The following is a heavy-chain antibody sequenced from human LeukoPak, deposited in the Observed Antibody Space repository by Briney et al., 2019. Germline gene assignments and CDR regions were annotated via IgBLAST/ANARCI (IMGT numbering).Heavy chain of an antibody. V-gene: IGHV4-31*03. CDR1: GGSISSGGDY. CDR2: IYYSGST. CDR3: ASSYYGSGSYYWYFQH. Sequence: PSETLSLTCTVSGGSISSGGDYWSWVRQHPGKGLEWIGYIYYSGSTYYNPSLKSRVTISVDASKNQFSLKLSSVTAADTAVYYCASSYYGSGSYYWYFQHWGQGTLVTVSS. D-gene: IGHD3-10*01. J-gene: IGHJ1*01.